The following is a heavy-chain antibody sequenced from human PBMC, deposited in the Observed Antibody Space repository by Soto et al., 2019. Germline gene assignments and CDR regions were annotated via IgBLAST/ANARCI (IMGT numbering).Heavy chain of an antibody. CDR1: GFTFSTYA. D-gene: IGHD6-13*01. V-gene: IGHV3-23*01. Sequence: EVQLLESGGGLVQPGGSLRLSCAASGFTFSTYAMNWVRQAPGKGLEWVSAISGSGGSTYYADSVKGRFTISRDNSKNTLYLQMNSMGAQDTAVYYCAKGATSSWYGGHFDCWGQGTLVTVSS. CDR2: ISGSGGST. CDR3: AKGATSSWYGGHFDC. J-gene: IGHJ4*02.